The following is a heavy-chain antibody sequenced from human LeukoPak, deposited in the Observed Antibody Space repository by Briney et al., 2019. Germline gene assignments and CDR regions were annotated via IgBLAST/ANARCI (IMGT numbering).Heavy chain of an antibody. CDR2: ISDSGGST. J-gene: IGHJ4*02. CDR1: GLTFSSYA. V-gene: IGHV3-23*01. D-gene: IGHD1-26*01. Sequence: PGGSLRLSCAAAGLTFSSYAMSWVRQAPGKGLEWVSTISDSGGSTHYADSVKGRFTISRDNSKTTLYLQMNSLRAEDTAVYYCAKDRGIVGAEYFDYWGQGTLVTVSS. CDR3: AKDRGIVGAEYFDY.